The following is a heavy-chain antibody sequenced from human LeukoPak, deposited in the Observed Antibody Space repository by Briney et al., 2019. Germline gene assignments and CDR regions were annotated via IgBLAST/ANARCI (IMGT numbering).Heavy chain of an antibody. V-gene: IGHV1-69*04. J-gene: IGHJ6*02. D-gene: IGHD3-3*01. CDR1: GGTFSSYA. CDR3: ASIVRTYYDFWSGYPYYYYYGMDV. CDR2: IIPILGIA. Sequence: ASVKVSCTASGGTFSSYAISWVRQAPGQGLEWMGRIIPILGIANYAQKFQGRVTITADKSTSTAYMELSSLRSEDTAVYYCASIVRTYYDFWSGYPYYYYYGMDVWGQGTTVTVSS.